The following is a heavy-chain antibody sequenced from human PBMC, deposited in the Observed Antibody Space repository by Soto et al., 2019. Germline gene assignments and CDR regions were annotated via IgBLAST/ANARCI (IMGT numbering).Heavy chain of an antibody. CDR3: ARHEWTYYDILPGSYGMDV. V-gene: IGHV4-39*01. J-gene: IGHJ6*02. Sequence: SETLSLTCTVSGGSVSSSSYYWGWIRQPPGKGLEWIGSIYYSGSPYYNPSLKSRVTISVDTSRNQFSLKLSSVTAAHTAVYYCARHEWTYYDILPGSYGMDVWGQGTTVTVSS. D-gene: IGHD3-9*01. CDR1: GGSVSSSSYY. CDR2: IYYSGSP.